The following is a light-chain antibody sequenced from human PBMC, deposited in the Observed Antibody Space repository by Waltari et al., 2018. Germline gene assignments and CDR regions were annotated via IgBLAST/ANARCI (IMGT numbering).Light chain of an antibody. CDR1: QGISSY. CDR2: GAS. Sequence: IQLTQSPSSLSASVGDRVTITCRASQGISSYLAWYQQKPGKAPKLLIYGASTLQSGVPPRFSGSGSGTDFTLTITSLQPEDFATYYCQQLNSYPFTFGPGTKVDVK. CDR3: QQLNSYPFT. V-gene: IGKV1-9*01. J-gene: IGKJ3*01.